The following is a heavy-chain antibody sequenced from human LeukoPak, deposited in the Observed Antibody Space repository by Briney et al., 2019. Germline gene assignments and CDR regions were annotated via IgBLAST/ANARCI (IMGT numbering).Heavy chain of an antibody. V-gene: IGHV4-59*08. D-gene: IGHD3-22*01. CDR3: ARRFYYYDSSGYGPLNGMDV. Sequence: SETLSLTCTVSGGSISSYYWSWIRQPPGKGLEWIGYIYYSGSTNYNPSLKSRVTISVDTSRNQFSLKLSSVTAADTAVYYCARRFYYYDSSGYGPLNGMDVWGQGTTVTVSS. CDR1: GGSISSYY. J-gene: IGHJ6*02. CDR2: IYYSGST.